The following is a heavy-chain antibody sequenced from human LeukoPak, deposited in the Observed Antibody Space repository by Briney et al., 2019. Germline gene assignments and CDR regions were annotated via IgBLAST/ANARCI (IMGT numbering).Heavy chain of an antibody. CDR2: FDPEDGET. CDR3: ATFWSGYFGY. CDR1: GYTPTELS. V-gene: IGHV1-24*01. J-gene: IGHJ4*02. D-gene: IGHD3-3*01. Sequence: ASVKVSCKVSGYTPTELSMHWVRQAPGKGLEWMGGFDPEDGETIYAQKFQGRVTMTEDTSTDTAYMELRSLRSEDTAVYYCATFWSGYFGYWGQGTLVTVSS.